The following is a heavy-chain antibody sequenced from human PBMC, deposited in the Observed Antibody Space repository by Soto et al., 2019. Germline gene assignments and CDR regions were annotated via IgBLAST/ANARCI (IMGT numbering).Heavy chain of an antibody. CDR1: GYTFTSYG. CDR2: ISAYNGNT. J-gene: IGHJ2*01. CDR3: ARPYYYDSSCYPHCWYFDL. D-gene: IGHD3-22*01. Sequence: QVQLVQSGAEVKKPGASVKVSCKASGYTFTSYGISWVRQAPGQGLEWMGWISAYNGNTNYAQKLQGRVTMTTVTSTSTAYRELRRLRSDYPAVYYCARPYYYDSSCYPHCWYFDLWGRGTLVTVSS. V-gene: IGHV1-18*01.